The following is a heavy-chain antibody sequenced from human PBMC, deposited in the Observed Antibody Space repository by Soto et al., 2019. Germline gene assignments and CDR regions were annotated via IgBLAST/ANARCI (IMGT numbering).Heavy chain of an antibody. CDR1: GFTFSSHA. CDR3: AKDHLAVPAAEFISPLDYMDV. J-gene: IGHJ6*03. Sequence: EVQLSESGGGLVQPGGSLRLSCAASGFTFSSHAMSWVRPAPGQGLEWVSAISGSGGSTYYADSVKGRFTISRDNSNNTLYLQMNSLRAEDTAVYYCAKDHLAVPAAEFISPLDYMDVWGKGTTVIVSS. CDR2: ISGSGGST. D-gene: IGHD2-2*01. V-gene: IGHV3-23*01.